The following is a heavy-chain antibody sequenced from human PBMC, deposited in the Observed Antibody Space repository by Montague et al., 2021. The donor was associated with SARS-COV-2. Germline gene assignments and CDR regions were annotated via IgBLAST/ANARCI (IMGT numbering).Heavy chain of an antibody. CDR2: IYPGDSDT. CDR3: ARVRPHGGSLTLGGFDP. D-gene: IGHD3-16*01. V-gene: IGHV5-51*03. Sequence: QSGAEVKKPGESLTISCNASGYIFTKYWIGWVRQKPGKGLEWMGIIYPGDSDTRYSPSFQGQVTMSVDKSISTAYLQWSRLKVSDTAIYFCARVRPHGGSLTLGGFDPWGQGTLVSVAS. CDR1: GYIFTKYW. J-gene: IGHJ5*02.